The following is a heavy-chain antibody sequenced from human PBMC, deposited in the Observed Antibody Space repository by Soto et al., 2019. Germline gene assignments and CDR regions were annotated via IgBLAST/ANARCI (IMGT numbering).Heavy chain of an antibody. J-gene: IGHJ4*02. CDR1: GFPFSDYY. CDR2: ISPKSTYR. Sequence: QVHLVESGGGLVKPGGSLRLSCPTSGFPFSDYYMSWIRQAPGKGLEWLSHISPKSTYRNYANSVKGRFTISRDNTKSSLFLQMNSLGVEDTAVYYCVRGGGGGLFEHWGQGVFVTVSS. D-gene: IGHD2-21*01. V-gene: IGHV3-11*06. CDR3: VRGGGGGLFEH.